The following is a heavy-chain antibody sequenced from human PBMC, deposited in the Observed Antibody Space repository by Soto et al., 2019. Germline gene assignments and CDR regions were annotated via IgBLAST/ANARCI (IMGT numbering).Heavy chain of an antibody. J-gene: IGHJ5*02. CDR1: GYTFTSYG. Sequence: ASVKVSCKASGYTFTSYGIHWLRQAPGQRLEWMGWINAGNGDKKYSPKFQGRVTITRDTSASTAYMELSSLRSEDTAVYYCVRRHVSATGIDWFDPWGQGTLVTVSS. CDR2: INAGNGDK. D-gene: IGHD6-13*01. CDR3: VRRHVSATGIDWFDP. V-gene: IGHV1-3*01.